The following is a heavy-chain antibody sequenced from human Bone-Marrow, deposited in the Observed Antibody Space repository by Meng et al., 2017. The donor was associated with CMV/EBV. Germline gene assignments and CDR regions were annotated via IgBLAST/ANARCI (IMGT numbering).Heavy chain of an antibody. D-gene: IGHD6-19*01. CDR2: ISAYNGNT. CDR3: ARADSGGWYSS. Sequence: ASVKVSCKASGYTFTSYGISWVRQAPGQGLEWMGWISAYNGNTNYAQKFQGRVTMTTDTSTSTAYMELGSLRSDDTAVYYWARADSGGWYSSWGQGTLVTVSS. J-gene: IGHJ5*02. CDR1: GYTFTSYG. V-gene: IGHV1-18*01.